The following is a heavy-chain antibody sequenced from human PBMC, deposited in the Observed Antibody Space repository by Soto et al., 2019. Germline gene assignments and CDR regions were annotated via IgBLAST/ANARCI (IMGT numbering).Heavy chain of an antibody. J-gene: IGHJ3*02. CDR1: GFTFSSYA. CDR2: ISYDGSNK. Sequence: VQLVESGGGLVQPGGSLRLSCAASGFTFSSYAMHWVRQAPGKGLEWVAVISYDGSNKYYADSVKGRFTISRDNSKNTLYLQMNRLRAEDTDVYYCARTIVGATIWGQGTMVTVSS. V-gene: IGHV3-30-3*01. CDR3: ARTIVGATI. D-gene: IGHD1-26*01.